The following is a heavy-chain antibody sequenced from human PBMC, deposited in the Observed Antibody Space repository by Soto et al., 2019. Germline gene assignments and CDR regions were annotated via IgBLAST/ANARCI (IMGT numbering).Heavy chain of an antibody. J-gene: IGHJ6*02. Sequence: ASVKVSCQASLYSFTSYAMHWVRQAPGQRVEWMGWINAGHGNTKYSQQLQGRVTMTTDTSKTPAYLEPGSVRSDGTAGDYSSRGHYYDSSGDYMDVWGQGTTVTVSS. CDR1: LYSFTSYA. CDR3: SRGHYYDSSGDYMDV. V-gene: IGHV1-3*01. D-gene: IGHD3-22*01. CDR2: INAGHGNT.